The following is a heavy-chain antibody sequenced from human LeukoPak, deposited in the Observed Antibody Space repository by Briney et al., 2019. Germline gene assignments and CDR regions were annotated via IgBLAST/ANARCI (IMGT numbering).Heavy chain of an antibody. Sequence: PSETLSLTCAVYGGSFSGYYWSWIRQPPGKGLEWIGEINHSGSTNYNPSLKSRVTISVDTSKNQFSLKLSSVTAADTAVYYCARFKFPSYYDSSEDAFDIWGQGTMVTVSS. CDR1: GGSFSGYY. J-gene: IGHJ3*02. D-gene: IGHD3-22*01. V-gene: IGHV4-34*01. CDR2: INHSGST. CDR3: ARFKFPSYYDSSEDAFDI.